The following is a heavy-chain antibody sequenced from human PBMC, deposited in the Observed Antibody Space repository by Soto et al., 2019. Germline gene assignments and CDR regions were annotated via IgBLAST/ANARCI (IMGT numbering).Heavy chain of an antibody. V-gene: IGHV1-18*01. CDR1: GYTFTSYG. CDR3: ARLIAAATDWFDP. Sequence: ASVKVSCKASGYTFTSYGISLVRQAPGQGLEWIGWITAYNGNTNYAQKPQGRVPMTTDTSKRTAYLELRSLRSDDTVVYYCARLIAAATDWFDPWRQGTLVTVSS. J-gene: IGHJ5*02. D-gene: IGHD6-13*01. CDR2: ITAYNGNT.